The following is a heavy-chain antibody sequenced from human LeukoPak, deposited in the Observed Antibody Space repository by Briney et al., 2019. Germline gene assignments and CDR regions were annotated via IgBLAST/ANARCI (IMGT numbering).Heavy chain of an antibody. CDR1: GGTFSSYA. D-gene: IGHD6-13*01. Sequence: SVKVSCKASGGTFSSYAISWVRQAPGQGLEWMGGIIPIFGTANYAQKFQGRVTITADKSTSTAYMELSSLRSEDTAVYYCAKGRIALALAASFDYWGQGTLVTVSS. J-gene: IGHJ4*02. CDR2: IIPIFGTA. V-gene: IGHV1-69*06. CDR3: AKGRIALALAASFDY.